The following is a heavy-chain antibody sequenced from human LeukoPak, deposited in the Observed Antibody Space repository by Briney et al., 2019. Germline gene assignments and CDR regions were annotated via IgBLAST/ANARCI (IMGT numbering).Heavy chain of an antibody. CDR3: ARVLYDSSGYYDLYFDY. CDR2: IYSGGST. D-gene: IGHD3-22*01. J-gene: IGHJ4*02. CDR1: GGSFSGYY. V-gene: IGHV3-66*01. Sequence: ETLSLTCAVYGGSFSGYYWSWVRQAPGKGLEWVSVIYSGGSTYYADSVKGRFTISRDNSKNTLYLQMNSLRAEDTAVYYCARVLYDSSGYYDLYFDYWGQGTLVTVSS.